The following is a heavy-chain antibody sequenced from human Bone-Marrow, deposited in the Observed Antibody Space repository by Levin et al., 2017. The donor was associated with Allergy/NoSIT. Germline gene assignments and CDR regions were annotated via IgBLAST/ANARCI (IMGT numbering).Heavy chain of an antibody. CDR1: GFTFDDYA. V-gene: IGHV3-9*01. Sequence: GGSLRLSCAASGFTFDDYAMHWVRQAPGKGLEWVSSISWNSGSVDYADSVKGRFTISRDNAKNSLYLQMNSLRAEDTALYYCAKARAADIVATIYNYWGQGTLVTVSS. CDR2: ISWNSGSV. D-gene: IGHD5-12*01. CDR3: AKARAADIVATIYNY. J-gene: IGHJ4*02.